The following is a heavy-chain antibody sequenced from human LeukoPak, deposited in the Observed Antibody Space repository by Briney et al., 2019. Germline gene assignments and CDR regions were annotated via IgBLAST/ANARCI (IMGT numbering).Heavy chain of an antibody. CDR3: ARDPKNTYYLDV. CDR2: IDPNRGGT. CDR1: GYTFTGYY. Sequence: GASVKVSCKASGYTFTGYYLHWARQAPGQGLEWMGWIDPNRGGTNYAQRFQGQVTMTRDTSISTAYMELSRLTSDDTAVYYCARDPKNTYYLDVWGKGTTVTVSS. J-gene: IGHJ6*03. V-gene: IGHV1-2*02.